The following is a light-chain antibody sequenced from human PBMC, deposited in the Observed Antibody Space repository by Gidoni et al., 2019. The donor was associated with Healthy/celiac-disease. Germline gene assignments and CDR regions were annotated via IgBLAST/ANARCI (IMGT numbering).Light chain of an antibody. CDR2: EGS. V-gene: IGLV2-23*01. CDR1: SSDVGSYNL. Sequence: QSALTQPASESGSPGQSITLSCPGTSSDVGSYNLVSWYQQHPGKAPKLMIYEGSKRPSGVSNRYSGSKSGNTASLTISGLQAEDEADYYCCSYAGSSTYSFGGGTKLTV. J-gene: IGLJ2*01. CDR3: CSYAGSSTYS.